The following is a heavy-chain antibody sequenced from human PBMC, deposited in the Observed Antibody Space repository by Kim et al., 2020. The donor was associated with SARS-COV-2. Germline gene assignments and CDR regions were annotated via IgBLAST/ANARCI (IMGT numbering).Heavy chain of an antibody. J-gene: IGHJ6*01. D-gene: IGHD3-22*01. CDR1: GFTFSKDW. V-gene: IGHV3-15*01. Sequence: GGSLRLSCAASGFTFSKDWMSWVRQAPGKGLEWIGRIKSKDDSEKTDSAEPVNGRSTISSEDSKNTQYLQMNSLKTAETSVYNCTTDDYYDSPNY. CDR3: TTDDYYDSPNY. CDR2: IKSKDDSEKT.